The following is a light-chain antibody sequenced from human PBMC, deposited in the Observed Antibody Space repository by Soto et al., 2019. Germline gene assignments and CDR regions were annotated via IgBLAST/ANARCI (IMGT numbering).Light chain of an antibody. CDR3: QQYNNWPPLLT. CDR1: QSVSSN. V-gene: IGKV3-15*01. J-gene: IGKJ4*01. Sequence: EIVMTQSPATLSVSPGERATLSCRASQSVSSNLAWYPQNPGQAPRLLIYGASTRATGIPARFSGSGSGTEFTLTISSLQSEDFAVYYCQQYNNWPPLLTFGGGTKVEIK. CDR2: GAS.